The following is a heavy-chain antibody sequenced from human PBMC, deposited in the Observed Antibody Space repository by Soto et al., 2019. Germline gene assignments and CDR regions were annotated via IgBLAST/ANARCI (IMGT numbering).Heavy chain of an antibody. CDR2: IHPGGDT. CDR1: GFTVSSNY. CDR3: ARGTDVAKIRFDP. J-gene: IGHJ5*02. Sequence: GGSLRLSCAASGFTVSSNYMIWVRQAPGKGLEWVSSIHPGGDTFYADSVKGRFSFSRDNSKNTVYLQMNSLRVEDTAVYYCARGTDVAKIRFDPWGQGTLVTVS. V-gene: IGHV3-53*01.